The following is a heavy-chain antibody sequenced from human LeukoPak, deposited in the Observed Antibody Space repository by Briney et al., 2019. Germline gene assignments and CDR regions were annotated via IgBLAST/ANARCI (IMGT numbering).Heavy chain of an antibody. J-gene: IGHJ3*02. V-gene: IGHV3-30*03. CDR3: ARAPRYCRGGSCYWTAFDI. Sequence: GGSLRLSCAASGFSFSNYGMHWVRQAPGKGLEWVAVISYDGSNKYYADSVKGRFTISRDNSKNTLYLQMNSLRAEDTAVYHCARAPRYCRGGSCYWTAFDIWGRGTMVTVSS. CDR1: GFSFSNYG. D-gene: IGHD2-15*01. CDR2: ISYDGSNK.